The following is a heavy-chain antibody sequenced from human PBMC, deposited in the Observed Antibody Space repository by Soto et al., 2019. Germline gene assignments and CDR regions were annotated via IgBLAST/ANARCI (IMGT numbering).Heavy chain of an antibody. Sequence: QLQLQESGPGLVKPSETLSLTCTVSRGSISSSSYYWGWIRQPPGKGLEWIGSIYYSGSTYYSPSLTSRITISIDPSKNQFSLKLSSVTAADTAVYYCARHERVVTAPYYFDYWGQGTLVTVSS. V-gene: IGHV4-39*01. CDR3: ARHERVVTAPYYFDY. CDR2: IYYSGST. J-gene: IGHJ4*02. CDR1: RGSISSSSYY. D-gene: IGHD2-21*02.